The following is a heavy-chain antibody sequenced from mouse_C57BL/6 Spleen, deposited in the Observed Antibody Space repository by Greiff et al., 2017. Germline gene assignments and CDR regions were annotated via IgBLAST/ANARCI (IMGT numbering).Heavy chain of an antibody. V-gene: IGHV1-69*01. J-gene: IGHJ2*01. CDR3: ASCYSNYDIDY. CDR1: GYTFTSYW. Sequence: VQLQQPGAELVMPGASVKLSCKASGYTFTSYWMHWVKQRPGQGLEWIGEIDPADGDTNYNQKFKGKSTLTVDKSSSTAYMQLSSLTSEDSAVXYSASCYSNYDIDYWGQGTTLTVSS. D-gene: IGHD2-5*01. CDR2: IDPADGDT.